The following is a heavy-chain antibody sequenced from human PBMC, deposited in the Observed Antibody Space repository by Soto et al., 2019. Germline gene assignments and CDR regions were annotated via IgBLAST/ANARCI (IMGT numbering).Heavy chain of an antibody. V-gene: IGHV1-69*14. D-gene: IGHD1-26*01. CDR2: IIPIFGTA. Sequence: QVQLVQSGAEVKKPGSSVKVSCKASGGTFSSYAISWVRQAPGQGLEWMGGIIPIFGTANYAQKFQGRVTITAAKYTSAAYMELSSLRSEDTAVYYCARGRRELTGQSPFDYWGPGTLVTVSS. J-gene: IGHJ4*02. CDR1: GGTFSSYA. CDR3: ARGRRELTGQSPFDY.